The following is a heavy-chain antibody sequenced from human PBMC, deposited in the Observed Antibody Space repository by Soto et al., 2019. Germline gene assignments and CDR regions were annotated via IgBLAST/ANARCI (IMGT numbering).Heavy chain of an antibody. CDR1: GFTFSNAW. CDR3: TTDSDIVVVPAAMSPNYYYYYMDV. CDR2: IKSKTDGGTT. D-gene: IGHD2-2*01. Sequence: GESLKISCAASGFTFSNAWMSWVRQAPGKGLEWVGRIKSKTDGGTTDYAAPVKGRFTISRDDSKNTLYLQMNSLKTEDTAVYYCTTDSDIVVVPAAMSPNYYYYYMDVWGKGTTVTVSS. V-gene: IGHV3-15*01. J-gene: IGHJ6*03.